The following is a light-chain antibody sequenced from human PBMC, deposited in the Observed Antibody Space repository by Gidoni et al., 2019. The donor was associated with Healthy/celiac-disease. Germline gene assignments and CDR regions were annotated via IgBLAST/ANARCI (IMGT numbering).Light chain of an antibody. CDR2: DNN. Sequence: QSVLTQPPSVSAALGQKVTISCPGSSSNIGNNYVSWYQQLPGPAPTLLIHDNNKRPSGIPDRCSGSKSGTSATLGITGLQTGDEADYYCGTWDSSLSAGWVFGGGTKLTVL. CDR3: GTWDSSLSAGWV. V-gene: IGLV1-51*01. CDR1: SSNIGNNY. J-gene: IGLJ3*02.